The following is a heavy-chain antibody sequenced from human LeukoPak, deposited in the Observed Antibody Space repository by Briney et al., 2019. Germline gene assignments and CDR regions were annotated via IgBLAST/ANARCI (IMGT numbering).Heavy chain of an antibody. Sequence: GGSLRLSCAPSGFTLSSNYMSWVRQAPGKGVEWVSVIYGGGTAYYADSVKGRFTISRDNSKNMLYLQMTSLRAEDTAVYYCARALPFGGWFDPWGQGTLVTVSS. CDR2: IYGGGTA. CDR1: GFTLSSNY. D-gene: IGHD3-16*01. V-gene: IGHV3-66*01. CDR3: ARALPFGGWFDP. J-gene: IGHJ5*02.